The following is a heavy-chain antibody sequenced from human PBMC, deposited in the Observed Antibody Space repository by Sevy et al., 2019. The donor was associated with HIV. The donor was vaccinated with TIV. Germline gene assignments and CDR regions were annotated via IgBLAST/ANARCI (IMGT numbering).Heavy chain of an antibody. CDR3: ARGGGNGWYYFDY. CDR1: GGTFTTSG. J-gene: IGHJ4*02. Sequence: ASVKVSCEASGGTFTTSGISWVRHVPGQGLEWMGGIIPILGTTNYAQKFQDRVTITADESTSTAYMELGSLGSEDTAVYYCARGGGNGWYYFDYWGQETLVTVSS. CDR2: IIPILGTT. D-gene: IGHD6-19*01. V-gene: IGHV1-69*13.